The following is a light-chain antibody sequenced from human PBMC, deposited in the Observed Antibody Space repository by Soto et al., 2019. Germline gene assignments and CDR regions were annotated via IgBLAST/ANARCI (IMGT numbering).Light chain of an antibody. CDR2: STN. Sequence: QSVLTQPPSTSGTPGQRVTISCSGSRSNIGRSSVNWYQQLPGTAPKVLVYSTNQRPSGVPDRFSGSKSGTPASLAISGLQSEDEADYYCAAWDDTLSVWVFGGGTQLTVL. CDR1: RSNIGRSS. V-gene: IGLV1-44*01. CDR3: AAWDDTLSVWV. J-gene: IGLJ3*02.